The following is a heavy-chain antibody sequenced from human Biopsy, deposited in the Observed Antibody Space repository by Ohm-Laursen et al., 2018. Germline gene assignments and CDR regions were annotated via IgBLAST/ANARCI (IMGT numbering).Heavy chain of an antibody. Sequence: SLRLSCAASGFPFSSYHIHWVRPAPGKGLEWVAVISYDGSSQYYVNSVKGRFTISRDNSKNTAYLQMISLGAEDTAVYYCAKSRESSGYYLVDWGQGTLVTVSS. CDR2: ISYDGSSQ. D-gene: IGHD3-22*01. V-gene: IGHV3-30*18. J-gene: IGHJ4*02. CDR1: GFPFSSYH. CDR3: AKSRESSGYYLVD.